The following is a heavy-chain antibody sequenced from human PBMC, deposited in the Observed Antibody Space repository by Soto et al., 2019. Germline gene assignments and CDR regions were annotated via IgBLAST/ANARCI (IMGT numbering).Heavy chain of an antibody. CDR1: GFTFSSYG. J-gene: IGHJ3*02. CDR2: MSYDGSHE. Sequence: GGSLRLSCVASGFTFSSYGMHWVRQAPGKGLEWVAVMSYDGSHEYYADSVKGRFTISRDNSKTILYLQMNSLRLEDTAVYYCAKGAHIAVAAQSDAFDIWGQGTMVTVSS. CDR3: AKGAHIAVAAQSDAFDI. V-gene: IGHV3-33*06. D-gene: IGHD6-19*01.